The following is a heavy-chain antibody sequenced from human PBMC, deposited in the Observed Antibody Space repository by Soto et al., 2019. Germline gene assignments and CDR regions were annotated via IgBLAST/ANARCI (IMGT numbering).Heavy chain of an antibody. CDR3: AKDRGGFTRGWQFFDF. CDR2: ISGNGATT. Sequence: EVALLESGGGLVQPGGSLRLSCEVSGVAFSFYSMSWVRQAPGKGLEWVASISGNGATTYYAASGKGRFTFSRDNSKNTVHLQMNSLRGEDTAVYYCAKDRGGFTRGWQFFDFWGKGTLVTVS. CDR1: GVAFSFYS. J-gene: IGHJ4*02. D-gene: IGHD3-10*01. V-gene: IGHV3-23*01.